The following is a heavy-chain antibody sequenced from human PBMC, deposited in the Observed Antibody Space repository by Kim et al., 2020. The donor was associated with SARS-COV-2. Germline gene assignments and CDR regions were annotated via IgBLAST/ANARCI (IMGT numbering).Heavy chain of an antibody. Sequence: GGSLRLSCAASGFTFSSYSMNWVRQAPGKGLEWVSSISSSSSYIYYADSVKGRFTISRDNAKNSLYLQMNSLRAEDTAVYYCARGLVGYYDSSGYYSPQYFQHWGQGTLVTVSS. CDR2: ISSSSSYI. V-gene: IGHV3-21*01. CDR3: ARGLVGYYDSSGYYSPQYFQH. CDR1: GFTFSSYS. D-gene: IGHD3-22*01. J-gene: IGHJ1*01.